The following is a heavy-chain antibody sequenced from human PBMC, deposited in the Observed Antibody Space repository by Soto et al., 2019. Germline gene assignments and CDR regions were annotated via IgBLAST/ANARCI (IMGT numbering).Heavy chain of an antibody. V-gene: IGHV1-69*12. D-gene: IGHD6-13*01. Sequence: QVQLVQSGAEVKKPGSSVKVSCKASGGTFSSYAISWVRQAPGQGLEWMGGIIPIFGTANYAQKFQGRVTITADESTSTAYMELSSLRSEDTAVYYCARGGASSSSWYELGYYYYGMDVWGQGTTVTVSS. CDR3: ARGGASSSSWYELGYYYYGMDV. CDR2: IIPIFGTA. J-gene: IGHJ6*02. CDR1: GGTFSSYA.